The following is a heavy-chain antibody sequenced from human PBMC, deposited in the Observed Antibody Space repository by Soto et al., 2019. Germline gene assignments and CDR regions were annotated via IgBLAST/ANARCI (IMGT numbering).Heavy chain of an antibody. CDR1: GFSFASYG. D-gene: IGHD1-26*01. V-gene: IGHV3-30*18. CDR3: AKAPVGASPSSIHTRFGVDG. CDR2: ISPVGSKT. J-gene: IGHJ6*02. Sequence: QVQLVESGGGVVQPGRSLRLSCEGSGFSFASYGIHWVRQAPGKGLEWVAVISPVGSKTYHADTVKGRFSVSRDNSKNTVLLEMNSPRPEDSGLYYCAKAPVGASPSSIHTRFGVDGWGQGTMVIVSS.